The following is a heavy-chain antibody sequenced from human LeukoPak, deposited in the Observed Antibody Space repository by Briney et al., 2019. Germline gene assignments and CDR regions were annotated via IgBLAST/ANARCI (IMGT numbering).Heavy chain of an antibody. CDR3: ARDDNWNDKPFDL. Sequence: GGSLRLSCTASGFTFSFYMMNWVRQAPGKRLEWVSSISTSSSHIYYADSLKGRFTVSRDNAKNSLYLQMNNLRAEDTAMYYCARDDNWNDKPFDLWGPGTLVTVSS. J-gene: IGHJ4*02. D-gene: IGHD1-20*01. CDR1: GFTFSFYM. V-gene: IGHV3-21*01. CDR2: ISTSSSHI.